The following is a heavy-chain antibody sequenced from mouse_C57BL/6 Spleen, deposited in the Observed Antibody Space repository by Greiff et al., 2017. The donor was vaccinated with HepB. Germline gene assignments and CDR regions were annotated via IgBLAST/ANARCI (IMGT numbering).Heavy chain of an antibody. Sequence: VQLQQPGAELVKPGASVKMSCKASGYTFTSYWITWVKQRPGQGLEWIGDIYPGSGSTNYNEKFKSKATLTVDTSSSTAYMQLSSLTSEDSAVYYCAREGYDYDGAWFAYWGQGTLVTVSA. CDR1: GYTFTSYW. V-gene: IGHV1-55*01. CDR3: AREGYDYDGAWFAY. J-gene: IGHJ3*01. CDR2: IYPGSGST. D-gene: IGHD2-4*01.